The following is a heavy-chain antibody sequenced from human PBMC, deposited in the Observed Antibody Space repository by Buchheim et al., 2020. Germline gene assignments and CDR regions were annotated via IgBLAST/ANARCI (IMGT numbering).Heavy chain of an antibody. Sequence: QVQLQQSGPGLVKPSRTLSLTCAISGDSVSSNSAAWNWIRQSPSSGIEWLGRTYYRSKWSNDYAVTVKSRITINPATSKNQFSLQLNSVTPEDTAVYYCARGNHGSGSYYDYYYYGMDVWGQGTT. CDR3: ARGNHGSGSYYDYYYYGMDV. J-gene: IGHJ6*02. CDR2: TYYRSKWSN. V-gene: IGHV6-1*01. CDR1: GDSVSSNSAA. D-gene: IGHD3-10*01.